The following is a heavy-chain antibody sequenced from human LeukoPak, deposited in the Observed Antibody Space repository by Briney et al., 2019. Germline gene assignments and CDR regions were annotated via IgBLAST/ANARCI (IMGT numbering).Heavy chain of an antibody. CDR1: VGTFSSYA. D-gene: IGHD5-18*01. Sequence: GASVTVSFTSSVGTFSSYAISWVRQAPGQGLEWMGRIIPILGIANYAQKFQGRVTITADKSTSTAYMELSSLRSEDTAVYYCARGGVVGGYSYGKYYYYGMDVWGQGTTVTVSS. CDR2: IIPILGIA. J-gene: IGHJ6*02. V-gene: IGHV1-69*04. CDR3: ARGGVVGGYSYGKYYYYGMDV.